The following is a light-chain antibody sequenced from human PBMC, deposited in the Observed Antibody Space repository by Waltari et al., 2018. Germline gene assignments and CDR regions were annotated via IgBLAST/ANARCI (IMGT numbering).Light chain of an antibody. V-gene: IGKV4-1*01. Sequence: DIVMTQSPESLAGSLGERATINCKSSQGVLYSSNNKNYLAWYQQKPGQPPKLLIYWASTRESGVPDRFSGSGSGTDFTLTISSLQAEDVAVYYCQQYYSTPQTFGQGTKVEIK. CDR1: QGVLYSSNNKNY. CDR2: WAS. CDR3: QQYYSTPQT. J-gene: IGKJ1*01.